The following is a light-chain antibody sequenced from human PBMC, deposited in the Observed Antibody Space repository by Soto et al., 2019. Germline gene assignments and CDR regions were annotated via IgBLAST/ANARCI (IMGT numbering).Light chain of an antibody. Sequence: QLTQSPSSLSASVGDRVTIPCRASQDISTSLAWYQQKPGKPPKLLIYDASTLESGVPSRFSGRGSGTDFTLTISSLQPEDFATYFCQQFQDYPLTCGGGTRVDIK. CDR2: DAS. CDR1: QDISTS. J-gene: IGKJ4*02. V-gene: IGKV1D-13*01. CDR3: QQFQDYPLT.